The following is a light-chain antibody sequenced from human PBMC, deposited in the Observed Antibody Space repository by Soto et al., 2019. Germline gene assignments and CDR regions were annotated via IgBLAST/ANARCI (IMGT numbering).Light chain of an antibody. CDR2: DVS. J-gene: IGLJ1*01. V-gene: IGLV2-14*01. Sequence: QSVLTQPAAVSGSPGQSITISCTGTASDIGGYNYVSWYQQYPGKAPKLIIFDVSNRPSGVSNRFSGSESGNTASLTISGLQAEDESDYYCSSYRSGSSPGVFGTGTKLTVL. CDR3: SSYRSGSSPGV. CDR1: ASDIGGYNY.